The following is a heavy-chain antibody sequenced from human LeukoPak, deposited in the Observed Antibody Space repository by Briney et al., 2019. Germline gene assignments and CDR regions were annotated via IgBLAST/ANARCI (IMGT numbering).Heavy chain of an antibody. CDR1: GFTFSSYW. CDR2: INGDGRST. Sequence: PPGGSLRLSCVVSGFTFSSYWMHWVRQAPGKGLVWVSRINGDGRSTVYTDSVKGRFTISRDNAKNTLYVQMNSLRAEDTAVYYCARDLGRVGGYWGQGTLVTVSS. D-gene: IGHD1-26*01. V-gene: IGHV3-74*03. J-gene: IGHJ4*02. CDR3: ARDLGRVGGY.